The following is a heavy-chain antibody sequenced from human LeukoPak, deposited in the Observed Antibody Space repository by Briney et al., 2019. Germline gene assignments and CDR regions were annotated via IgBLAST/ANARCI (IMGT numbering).Heavy chain of an antibody. CDR1: GGSISSGSYY. D-gene: IGHD2-15*01. CDR3: ARDGCSGGTCSPYN. CDR2: FYTSGST. Sequence: TLSLTCTVSGGSISSGSYYWSWIRQPAGKGLEWIGRFYTSGSTNYNPSLKSRVTISVDTSKNQFSLKLSSVTAADTAVYYCARDGCSGGTCSPYNWGQGTLVTVSS. V-gene: IGHV4-61*02. J-gene: IGHJ4*02.